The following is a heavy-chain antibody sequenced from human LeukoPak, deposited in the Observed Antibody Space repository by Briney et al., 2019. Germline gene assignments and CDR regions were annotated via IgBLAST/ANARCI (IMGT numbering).Heavy chain of an antibody. CDR1: GFTFSSYA. CDR2: ISGSGGST. CDR3: ARDSHIVVDSASPSYYGMDV. D-gene: IGHD2-21*01. Sequence: GGSLRLSCAASGFTFSSYAMSWVRQAPGKGLEWVSAISGSGGSTYYADSVKGRFTISRDNSKNTLYLQMNSLRAEDTAVYYCARDSHIVVDSASPSYYGMDVWGQGTTVTVSS. V-gene: IGHV3-23*01. J-gene: IGHJ6*02.